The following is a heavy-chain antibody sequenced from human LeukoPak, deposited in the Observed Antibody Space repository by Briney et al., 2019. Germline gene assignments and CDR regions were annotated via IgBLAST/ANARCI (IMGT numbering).Heavy chain of an antibody. V-gene: IGHV3-23*01. D-gene: IGHD3-22*01. J-gene: IGHJ4*02. CDR3: AKVVYDSSGYYFYY. Sequence: PGWSLRLFCAASGFTFSSYAMSWVRQAPGKGLEWVSAISGSGGSTYYADSVKGRFTISRDNSKNTLYLQMNSLRAEDTAVYCCAKVVYDSSGYYFYYWGQGTLVTVSS. CDR2: ISGSGGST. CDR1: GFTFSSYA.